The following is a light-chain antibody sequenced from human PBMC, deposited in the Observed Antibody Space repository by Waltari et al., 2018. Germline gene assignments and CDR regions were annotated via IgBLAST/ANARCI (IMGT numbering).Light chain of an antibody. J-gene: IGKJ5*01. Sequence: DIQMTQSPASLSSSVGDRVTITCRASQSVGRYLNWYQQIPGKAPTLLIYAAPTLQRGVPSRFSGSGSGTDFTLTVSSLQPEDFATYFCQQTYTMPFTFAQGTRLEIK. CDR2: AAP. CDR1: QSVGRY. CDR3: QQTYTMPFT. V-gene: IGKV1-39*01.